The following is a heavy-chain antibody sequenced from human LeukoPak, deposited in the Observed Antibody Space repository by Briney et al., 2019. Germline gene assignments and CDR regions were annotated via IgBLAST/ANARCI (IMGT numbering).Heavy chain of an antibody. D-gene: IGHD2-2*01. CDR1: GFTFRSYS. CDR2: ISSTSGTI. V-gene: IGHV3-48*04. J-gene: IGHJ3*02. CDR3: ARELVVPAAISSYDAFDI. Sequence: GGSLRLSCVASGFTFRSYSMNWVRQAPGKGLEWVPYISSTSGTIYYADSMKGRFTISRDNAKNSLYLQMNGLRAEDTAVYYCARELVVPAAISSYDAFDIWGQGTMVTVSS.